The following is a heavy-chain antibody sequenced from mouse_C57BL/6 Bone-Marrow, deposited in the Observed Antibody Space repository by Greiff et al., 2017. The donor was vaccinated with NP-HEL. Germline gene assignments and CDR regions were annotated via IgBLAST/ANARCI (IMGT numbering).Heavy chain of an antibody. V-gene: IGHV5-6*01. CDR2: ISSGGSYT. D-gene: IGHD2-1*01. CDR1: GFTFSSYG. CDR3: ASHYYWGY. J-gene: IGHJ2*01. Sequence: EVQLVESGGDLVKPGGSLKLSCAASGFTFSSYGMSWVRQTPDKRLEWVATISSGGSYTYYPDSVKGRFTISRDNAKNTLYLQMSSLKSEDTAMYYSASHYYWGYWGQGTTLTVSS.